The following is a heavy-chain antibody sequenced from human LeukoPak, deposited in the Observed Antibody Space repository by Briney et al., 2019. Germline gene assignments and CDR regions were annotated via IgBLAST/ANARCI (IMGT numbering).Heavy chain of an antibody. D-gene: IGHD2-2*01. CDR3: ARGRSEGCSFKSCYLRFFY. J-gene: IGHJ4*02. Sequence: PSETLSLTCAVYGGSFSDYYWSWIRQPPGKGLEWIGEINHSGSTNYNPSLKSRVTISEDTSKNQFSLKLSSVTAADTAVYYCARGRSEGCSFKSCYLRFFYWGRGTLVTVSS. CDR1: GGSFSDYY. CDR2: INHSGST. V-gene: IGHV4-34*01.